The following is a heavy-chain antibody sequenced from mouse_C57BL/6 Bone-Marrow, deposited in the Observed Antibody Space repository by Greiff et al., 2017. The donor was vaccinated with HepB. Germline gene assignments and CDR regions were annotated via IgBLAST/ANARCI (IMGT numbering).Heavy chain of an antibody. D-gene: IGHD1-1*01. CDR2: ISSGSSTI. J-gene: IGHJ3*01. CDR1: GFTFSDYG. Sequence: EVKLVESGGGLVKPGGSLKLSCAASGFTFSDYGMHWVRQAPEKGLEWVAYISSGSSTIYYADTVKGRVTISRDNAKTTLFMQMTSLRSEDTAVYYCANYYGSSWGFAYWGQGTLVTVSA. V-gene: IGHV5-17*01. CDR3: ANYYGSSWGFAY.